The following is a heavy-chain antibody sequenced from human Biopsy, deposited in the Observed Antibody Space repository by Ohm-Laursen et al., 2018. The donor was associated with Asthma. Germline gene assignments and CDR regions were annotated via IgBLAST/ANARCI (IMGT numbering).Heavy chain of an antibody. J-gene: IGHJ4*02. CDR1: GFAVSRAH. CDR3: ARGDSSNWAHYYFDY. D-gene: IGHD3-22*01. CDR2: IYSGGTS. V-gene: IGHV3-53*01. Sequence: SLRLSCAAPGFAVSRAHMFWVRQAPGKGLEWVSVIYSGGTSNAAASVRGRFTISRDYSKNTLYLQMHSLRAEEPAVYYCARGDSSNWAHYYFDYWGQGTLVTVSS.